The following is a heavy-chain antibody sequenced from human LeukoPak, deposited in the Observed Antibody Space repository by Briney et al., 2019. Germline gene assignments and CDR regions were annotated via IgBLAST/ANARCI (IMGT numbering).Heavy chain of an antibody. V-gene: IGHV3-43*01. CDR3: AKVEYSTMTTYYFDY. CDR1: GFTFDDYT. J-gene: IGHJ4*02. Sequence: GGSLRLSCAASGFTFDDYTMHWVRQAPGKGLEWVSLISWDGGSTYYADSVKGRFTISRDNSKNSLYLQMNSLRAEDTAVCYCAKVEYSTMTTYYFDYWGQGALVTVSS. CDR2: ISWDGGST. D-gene: IGHD2/OR15-2a*01.